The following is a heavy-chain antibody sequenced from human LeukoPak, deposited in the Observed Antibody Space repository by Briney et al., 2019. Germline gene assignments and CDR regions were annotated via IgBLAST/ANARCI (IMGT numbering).Heavy chain of an antibody. V-gene: IGHV3-48*01. Sequence: TGGSLRLSCAASGFTFSSYSMNWVRQAPGKGLEWVSYISSSSSTIYYADSVKGRFTISRDNAKNSLYLQMNSLRAEDTAVYYCARSLAYYDFWSGQGELSDFDYWGQGTLVTVSS. CDR2: ISSSSSTI. CDR1: GFTFSSYS. D-gene: IGHD3-3*01. CDR3: ARSLAYYDFWSGQGELSDFDY. J-gene: IGHJ4*02.